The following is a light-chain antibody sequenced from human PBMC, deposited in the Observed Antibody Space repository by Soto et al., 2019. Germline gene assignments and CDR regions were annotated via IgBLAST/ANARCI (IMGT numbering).Light chain of an antibody. CDR2: QDT. J-gene: IGLJ1*01. CDR1: KLGDKY. V-gene: IGLV3-1*01. CDR3: QAWDSSAGV. Sequence: SYELTQPPSVSVCPGQTASITCSGDKLGDKYACWYQQKPGQSPVLVIYQDTKRPSGIPERFSGSNSGNTATLTISGTQAMDEADYYCQAWDSSAGVFGTGTK.